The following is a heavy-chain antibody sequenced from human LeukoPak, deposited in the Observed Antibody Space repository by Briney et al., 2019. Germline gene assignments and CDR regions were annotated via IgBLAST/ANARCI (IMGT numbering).Heavy chain of an antibody. Sequence: PGGSLRLSCAASGFTFSSYSMNWVRQAPGKGLEWVSSISGSSSYIYYADSVKGRFTISRDNAKNSLYLQMNSLRDEDTAVYYCARDKVVGATFFDYWGQGTLVTVSS. J-gene: IGHJ4*02. V-gene: IGHV3-21*01. CDR1: GFTFSSYS. D-gene: IGHD1-26*01. CDR3: ARDKVVGATFFDY. CDR2: ISGSSSYI.